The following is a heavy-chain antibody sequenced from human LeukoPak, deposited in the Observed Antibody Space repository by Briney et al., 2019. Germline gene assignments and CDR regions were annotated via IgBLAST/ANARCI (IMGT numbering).Heavy chain of an antibody. V-gene: IGHV4-59*01. Sequence: PSETLSPTCTVSGGSISSFYWSWIRQPPGKGLEWIGYISYSGSTNYNPSLKSRVTISVDTSKNQFSLKLSSVTAADTAVYYCARAPFYGTNSRGAFDIWGQGTVVTVSS. CDR1: GGSISSFY. CDR3: ARAPFYGTNSRGAFDI. D-gene: IGHD4-23*01. CDR2: ISYSGST. J-gene: IGHJ3*02.